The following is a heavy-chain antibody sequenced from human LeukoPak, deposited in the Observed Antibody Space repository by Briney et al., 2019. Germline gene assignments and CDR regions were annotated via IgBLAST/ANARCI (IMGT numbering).Heavy chain of an antibody. V-gene: IGHV1-69*13. D-gene: IGHD3-22*01. CDR1: GYTFTSHD. J-gene: IGHJ4*02. CDR3: ASWYDSSGYISRSYFDY. Sequence: GASVKVSCKASGYTFTSHDIDWVRQAPGQGLEWMGGIIPIFGTANYAQKFQGRVTITADESTSTAYMELSSLRSEDTAVYYCASWYDSSGYISRSYFDYWGQGTLVTVSS. CDR2: IIPIFGTA.